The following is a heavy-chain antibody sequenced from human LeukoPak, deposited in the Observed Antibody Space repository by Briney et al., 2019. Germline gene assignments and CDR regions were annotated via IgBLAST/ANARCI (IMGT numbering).Heavy chain of an antibody. D-gene: IGHD3-22*01. CDR1: GFTFSSYA. V-gene: IGHV3-21*01. CDR2: ISSSSSYM. J-gene: IGHJ4*02. CDR3: ARDLDSSGYTDY. Sequence: PGGSLRLSCAASGFTFSSYAMSWVRQVPGKGLEWVSFISSSSSYMYYADSVKGRFIISRDNAKNSLYLQMNSLRVEDTAVYYCARDLDSSGYTDYWGQGTLVTVSS.